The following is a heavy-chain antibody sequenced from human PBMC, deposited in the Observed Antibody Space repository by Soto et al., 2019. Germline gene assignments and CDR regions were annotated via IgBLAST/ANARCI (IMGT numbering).Heavy chain of an antibody. CDR3: ARVFSSSGWFDY. Sequence: LSLTCAVYGGSFSGYYWSWIRQPPRKGLEWIGEINHSGSTNYNPSLKSRVTISVDTSKNQFSLKLSSVTAADTAVYYCARVFSSSGWFDYWGQGTLVTVSS. CDR2: INHSGST. D-gene: IGHD6-19*01. J-gene: IGHJ4*02. CDR1: GGSFSGYY. V-gene: IGHV4-34*01.